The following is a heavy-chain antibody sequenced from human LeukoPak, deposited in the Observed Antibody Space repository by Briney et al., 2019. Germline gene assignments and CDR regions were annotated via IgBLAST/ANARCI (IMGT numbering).Heavy chain of an antibody. CDR2: INHSGST. J-gene: IGHJ5*02. CDR1: GGSFSGYY. CDR3: ARGLRRASSSTTQPAQNWFDP. D-gene: IGHD2-2*01. V-gene: IGHV4-34*01. Sequence: PSETLSLTCAVYGGSFSGYYWSWIRQPPGKGLEWIGEINHSGSTNYNPSLKSRVTISVDTSKNQFSLKLSSVTAADTAVYYCARGLRRASSSTTQPAQNWFDPWGQGTLVTVSS.